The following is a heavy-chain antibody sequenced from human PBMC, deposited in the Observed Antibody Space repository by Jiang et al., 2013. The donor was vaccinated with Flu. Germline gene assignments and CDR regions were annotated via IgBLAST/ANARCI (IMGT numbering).Heavy chain of an antibody. CDR2: IYYSGST. D-gene: IGHD3-22*01. Sequence: GSGLVKPSETLSLTCTVSGGSISSSSYYWGWIRQPPGKGLEWIGSIYYSGSTYYNPSLKSRVTISVDTSKNQFSLKLSSVTAADTAVYYCATNYYDSSALLLVRAAGVPEGKAGAFDIWGQGTMVTVSS. V-gene: IGHV4-39*01. CDR3: ATNYYDSSALLLVRAAGVPEGKAGAFDI. J-gene: IGHJ3*02. CDR1: GGSISSSSYY.